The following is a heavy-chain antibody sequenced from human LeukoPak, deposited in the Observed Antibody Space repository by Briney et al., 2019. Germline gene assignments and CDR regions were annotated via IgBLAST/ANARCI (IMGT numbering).Heavy chain of an antibody. CDR2: IYYSGST. D-gene: IGHD4-17*01. V-gene: IGHV4-59*01. J-gene: IGHJ5*02. CDR1: GGSISSYY. CDR3: ARALQNYGDYVEWFDP. Sequence: NSSETLSLTCTVSGGSISSYYWSWIRQPPGKGLEWIGYIYYSGSTNYNPSLKSRVTISVDTSKNQFSLKLSSVTAADTAVYYCARALQNYGDYVEWFDPWGQGTLVTVSS.